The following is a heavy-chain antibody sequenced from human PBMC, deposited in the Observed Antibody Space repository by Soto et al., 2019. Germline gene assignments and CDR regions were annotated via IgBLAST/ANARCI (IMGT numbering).Heavy chain of an antibody. D-gene: IGHD3-22*01. V-gene: IGHV2-5*02. Sequence: QITLKESGPTLVKPTQTLTLTCTFSGFSLSTGGVGVGWIRQPPGKALEWLALIYWDDDNRYSPSLKSRLTITKDTXXNXMXXTMTSMDPVDTATYYCAHRQSYYYDSSGYYPYFDYWGQGTLVTVSS. CDR1: GFSLSTGGVG. CDR2: IYWDDDN. CDR3: AHRQSYYYDSSGYYPYFDY. J-gene: IGHJ4*02.